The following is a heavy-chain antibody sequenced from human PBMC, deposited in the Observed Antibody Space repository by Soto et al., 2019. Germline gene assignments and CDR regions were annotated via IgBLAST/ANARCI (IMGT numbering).Heavy chain of an antibody. Sequence: GGSLRLSCAASGFTFSSYWMSWVRQAPGKGLEWVANIKQDGSEKYYVDSVKGRFTISRDNAKNSLYLQMNSLRAEDTAVYYCASLQYIYYYYYYMDVWGKGTTVTVAS. D-gene: IGHD4-4*01. CDR2: IKQDGSEK. J-gene: IGHJ6*03. CDR3: ASLQYIYYYYYYMDV. V-gene: IGHV3-7*01. CDR1: GFTFSSYW.